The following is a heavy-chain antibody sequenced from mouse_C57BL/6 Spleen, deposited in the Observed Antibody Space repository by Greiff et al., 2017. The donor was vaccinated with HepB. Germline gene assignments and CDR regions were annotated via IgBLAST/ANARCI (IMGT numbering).Heavy chain of an antibody. D-gene: IGHD1-1*01. CDR1: GYTFTDYE. CDR3: TREPPYYYGSSWGFAY. Sequence: VQLQQSGAELVRPGASVTLSCKASGYTFTDYEMHWVKQTPVHGLEWIGAIDPETGGTAYNQKFKGKAILTADKSSSTAYMELRSLTSEDSAVYYCTREPPYYYGSSWGFAYWGQGTLVTVSA. V-gene: IGHV1-15*01. CDR2: IDPETGGT. J-gene: IGHJ3*01.